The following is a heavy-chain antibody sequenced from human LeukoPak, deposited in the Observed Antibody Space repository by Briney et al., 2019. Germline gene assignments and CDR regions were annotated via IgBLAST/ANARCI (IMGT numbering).Heavy chain of an antibody. CDR1: GYSISSGYY. J-gene: IGHJ4*02. Sequence: SETLSLTCAVSGYSISSGYYWGWLRPPPGKGLEWIGSIYHSGSTYYNPSLKSRVTISVDTSKNQFSLKLSSVTAADTAVYYCAGNWNDERVDYWGQGTLVTVSS. D-gene: IGHD1-1*01. CDR3: AGNWNDERVDY. CDR2: IYHSGST. V-gene: IGHV4-38-2*01.